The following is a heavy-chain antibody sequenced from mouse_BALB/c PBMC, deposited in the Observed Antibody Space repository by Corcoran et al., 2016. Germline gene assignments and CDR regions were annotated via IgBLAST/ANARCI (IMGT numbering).Heavy chain of an antibody. CDR3: ANYYGSSFAY. CDR2: INTSTGEP. D-gene: IGHD1-1*01. J-gene: IGHJ3*01. CDR1: GYTFTNYG. V-gene: IGHV9-3-1*01. Sequence: QIQLVQSGPELKEPGETVKISCKASGYTFTNYGMNWMKQSPGKGLKWMGWINTSTGEPTYADDFKGRFAFSLETSASTAYLQINNLKNEDTATYFCANYYGSSFAYWGQGTLVTVSA.